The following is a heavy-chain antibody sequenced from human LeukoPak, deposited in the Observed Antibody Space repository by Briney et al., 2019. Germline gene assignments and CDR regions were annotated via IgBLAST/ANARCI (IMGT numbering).Heavy chain of an antibody. CDR2: ITWDGGNT. CDR1: GFSFDDYA. CDR3: AKSQGYFDY. Sequence: PGGSLRLSCAASGFSFDDYAMHWVRQAPGKGLEWVSLITWDGGNTYYADSVKGRFTISRDNSKNTLYPQMDSLRSDDTAIYYCAKSQGYFDYWGQGTLVTVSS. V-gene: IGHV3-43D*03. J-gene: IGHJ4*02.